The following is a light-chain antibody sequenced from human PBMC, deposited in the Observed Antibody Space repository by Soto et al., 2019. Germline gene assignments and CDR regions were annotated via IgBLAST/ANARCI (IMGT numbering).Light chain of an antibody. J-gene: IGKJ3*01. Sequence: AIRMTQSPSSLSASTGDRVTITCRASQGISSYLAWYQQKPGKAPKLLIYAASTLQSGVPSRFSGSGSGTDFTLTISCLQSEDSATYYCQQYYSYPQFGPRTKVDIK. CDR3: QQYYSYPQ. CDR1: QGISSY. V-gene: IGKV1-8*01. CDR2: AAS.